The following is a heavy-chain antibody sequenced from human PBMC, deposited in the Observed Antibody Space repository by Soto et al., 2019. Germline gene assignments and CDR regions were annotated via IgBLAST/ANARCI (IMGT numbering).Heavy chain of an antibody. CDR3: AKGGRQWLVTSDFNY. D-gene: IGHD6-19*01. J-gene: IGHJ4*02. CDR1: GFTFRDYA. Sequence: VQLVESGGGVVQPGRSLRLSCAASGFTFRDYAMHWVRQAPGKGLEWVAVVSHDGRNTHYADSVKGRFTISRDRSKNTVSLEMTSLRAEDTAVYYCAKGGRQWLVTSDFNYWGQGALVTVSS. CDR2: VSHDGRNT. V-gene: IGHV3-30*18.